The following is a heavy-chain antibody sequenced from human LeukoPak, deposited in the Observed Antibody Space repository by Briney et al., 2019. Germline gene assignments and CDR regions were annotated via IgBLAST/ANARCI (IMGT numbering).Heavy chain of an antibody. J-gene: IGHJ6*02. CDR2: IIPILGIA. D-gene: IGHD4-17*01. Sequence: SVKVSCKASGGTFSSYAISWVRQAPGQGLEWMGRIIPILGIANYAQKFQGRVTITADKSTSTAYMELSSLRSEDTAVYYCARDRHDYGDYYYYGMDVWGQGTTVTVSS. CDR3: ARDRHDYGDYYYYGMDV. CDR1: GGTFSSYA. V-gene: IGHV1-69*04.